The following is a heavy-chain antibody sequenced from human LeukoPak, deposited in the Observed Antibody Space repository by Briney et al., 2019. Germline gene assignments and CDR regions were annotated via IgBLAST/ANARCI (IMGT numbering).Heavy chain of an antibody. CDR3: AGSRFLEWLLSPLDY. CDR1: GGSISSYY. J-gene: IGHJ4*02. CDR2: IYYSGST. D-gene: IGHD3-3*01. Sequence: TSETLSLTCTVSGGSISSYYWSWIRQPPGKGLEWIGYIYYSGSTNYNPSLKSRVTISVDTSKNQFSLKLSSVTAADTAVYYCAGSRFLEWLLSPLDYWGQGTLVTVSS. V-gene: IGHV4-59*01.